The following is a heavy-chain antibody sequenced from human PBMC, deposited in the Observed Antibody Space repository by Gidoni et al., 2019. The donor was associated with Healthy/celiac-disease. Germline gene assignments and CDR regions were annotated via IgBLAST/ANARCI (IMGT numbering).Heavy chain of an antibody. Sequence: QVQLVESGGGVVQPGRSLRLSCAASGFTFSSYGMHWVRPAPGKGLEWVAVISYDGSNKYYADSVKGRFTISRDNSKNTLYLQMNSLRAEDTAVYYCAKDYYDSSGYPEYFQHWGQGTLVTVSS. V-gene: IGHV3-30*18. CDR2: ISYDGSNK. D-gene: IGHD3-22*01. CDR1: GFTFSSYG. CDR3: AKDYYDSSGYPEYFQH. J-gene: IGHJ1*01.